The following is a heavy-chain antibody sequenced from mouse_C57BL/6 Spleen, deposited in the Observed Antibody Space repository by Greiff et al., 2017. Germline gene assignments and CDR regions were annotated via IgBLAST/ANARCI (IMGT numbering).Heavy chain of an antibody. CDR1: GYTFTSYL. V-gene: IGHV1-50*01. CDR3: ARRDYCYSGY. Sequence: QVQLQQPGAELVKPGASVKLSCKASGYTFTSYLMQWVKQRPGQGLEWIGEIDPSDSYTNYNQKVKGKATLTVDTSSSTAYMQLSSLTSEDSAVYYCARRDYCYSGYWGQGTTLTGSS. D-gene: IGHD1-1*01. CDR2: IDPSDSYT. J-gene: IGHJ2*01.